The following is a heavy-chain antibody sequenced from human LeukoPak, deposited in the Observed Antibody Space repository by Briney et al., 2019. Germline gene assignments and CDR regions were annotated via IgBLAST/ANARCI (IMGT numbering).Heavy chain of an antibody. D-gene: IGHD1-14*01. CDR1: GFTFSSYA. CDR3: AKVSGGGLYYDGMDV. J-gene: IGHJ6*02. Sequence: GGSLRLSCAASGFTFSSYAMNWVRQAPGKGLEWVSVISGSGGTTYYADSVKGRFTFSRDSSKNTLYLQTNSLRAEDTAVYYCAKVSGGGLYYDGMDVWGQGTTVTVSS. V-gene: IGHV3-23*01. CDR2: ISGSGGTT.